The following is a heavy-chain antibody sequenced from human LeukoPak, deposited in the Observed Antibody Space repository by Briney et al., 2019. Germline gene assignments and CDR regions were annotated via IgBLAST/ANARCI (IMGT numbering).Heavy chain of an antibody. V-gene: IGHV3-21*01. Sequence: GGSLRLSCAASGFTFSSYSMNWVRQAPGKGLEWVSSISSSSSYIYYADSVKGRFTISRDNAKNSLYLQMNSLRAEDTAVYYCAKGSLELYYYDSSGYWMVDYWGQGTLVTVSS. CDR3: AKGSLELYYYDSSGYWMVDY. CDR2: ISSSSSYI. D-gene: IGHD3-22*01. J-gene: IGHJ4*02. CDR1: GFTFSSYS.